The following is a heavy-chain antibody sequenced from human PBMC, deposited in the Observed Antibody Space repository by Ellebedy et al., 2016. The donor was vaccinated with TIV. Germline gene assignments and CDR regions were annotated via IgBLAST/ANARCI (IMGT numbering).Heavy chain of an antibody. V-gene: IGHV3-33*01. CDR1: GLTFSRYG. J-gene: IGHJ4*02. D-gene: IGHD7-27*01. CDR3: ASWDFDY. Sequence: PGGSLRLSCAASGLTFSRYGMHWIRQAPDKGLEWVEVIWYDGSIKYLADSVKGRFTISRDNFNNTLYLQMNSLRAEDTAVYWCASWDFDYWGRGTLVTVSS. CDR2: IWYDGSIK.